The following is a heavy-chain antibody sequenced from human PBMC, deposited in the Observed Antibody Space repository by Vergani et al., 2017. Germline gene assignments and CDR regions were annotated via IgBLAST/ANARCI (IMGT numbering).Heavy chain of an antibody. CDR3: ARFNTVTTGMDY. J-gene: IGHJ4*02. Sequence: QVQLQQWGAGLLKPSETLSLTCAVYGGSFSGYYWSWIRQPPGKGLEWIGYIYYSGSTNYNPSLKSRVTISVDTSKNQFSLKLSSVTAADTAVYYCARFNTVTTGMDYWGQGTLVTVSS. V-gene: IGHV4-34*11. CDR1: GGSFSGYY. CDR2: IYYSGST. D-gene: IGHD4-17*01.